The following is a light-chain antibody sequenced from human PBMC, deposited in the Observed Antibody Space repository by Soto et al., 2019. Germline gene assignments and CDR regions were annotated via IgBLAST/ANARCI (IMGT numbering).Light chain of an antibody. V-gene: IGKV3-20*01. CDR1: QSVSIN. J-gene: IGKJ1*01. CDR2: GAS. CDR3: QQYGSSPWT. Sequence: EIVLTQSPGTLSLSPGERATLSCRASQSVSINLAWYQQKPGQAPRLLIYGASSRVTGIPDRFSGSGSGTDFTLTISRLEPEDFAVYYCQQYGSSPWTFGQGTKVDIK.